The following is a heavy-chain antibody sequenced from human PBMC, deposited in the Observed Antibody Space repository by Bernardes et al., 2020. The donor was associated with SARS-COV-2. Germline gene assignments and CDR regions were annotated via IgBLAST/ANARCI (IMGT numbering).Heavy chain of an antibody. Sequence: ASVKVSCKISGYTLIEGPIYWVRQAPGKGLEWMGGFDPEDGETIYAQMFQGRVTMTDDTSTDTAYMELSSLRSEDTAVYYCTTGGWLLSAFEHWGQGTLVPVSS. CDR1: GYTLIEGP. J-gene: IGHJ4*02. CDR3: TTGGWLLSAFEH. CDR2: FDPEDGET. D-gene: IGHD3-9*01. V-gene: IGHV1-24*01.